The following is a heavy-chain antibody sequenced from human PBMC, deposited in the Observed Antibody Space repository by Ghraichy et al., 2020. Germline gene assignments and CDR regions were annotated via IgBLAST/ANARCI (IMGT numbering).Heavy chain of an antibody. J-gene: IGHJ4*02. Sequence: GGSLRLSCAASGFTFSSYAMSWVRQAPGKGLEWVSTISGSGGSTYYADSVKGRFTISRDNSKNTLDLQMNSLRAEDTAVYYCAKEGLQQLKRYFDYWGQGTLVTVSS. CDR1: GFTFSSYA. CDR2: ISGSGGST. D-gene: IGHD6-13*01. CDR3: AKEGLQQLKRYFDY. V-gene: IGHV3-23*01.